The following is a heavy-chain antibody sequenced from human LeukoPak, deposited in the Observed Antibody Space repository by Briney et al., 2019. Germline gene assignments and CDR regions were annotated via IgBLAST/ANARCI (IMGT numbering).Heavy chain of an antibody. CDR2: ISGTGGST. J-gene: IGHJ4*02. D-gene: IGHD5-12*01. CDR1: GFMFSTYA. Sequence: SGGSLRLSCAGSGFMFSTYAMSWVRQAPGQGLEWISGISGTGGSTYYADSVKGRFTISRDNAKSSLYLQMNSLRAEDTAVYYCVRGGYRGFDYEYWGQGTLVTVSS. V-gene: IGHV3-23*01. CDR3: VRGGYRGFDYEY.